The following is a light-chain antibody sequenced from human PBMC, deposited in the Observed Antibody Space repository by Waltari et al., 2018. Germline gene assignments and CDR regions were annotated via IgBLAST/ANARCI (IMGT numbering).Light chain of an antibody. J-gene: IGLJ2*01. CDR2: YES. CDR1: NIESQR. V-gene: IGLV3-21*04. CDR3: QVWDDSNNSGV. Sequence: SYVLTQTPSVSLAPGQTALITCGGDNIESQRVPLYQLQPGTAPVLVMFYESDRPPGIPDRFSGSNSGNTATLTISRVEDDDEADYFCQVWDDSNNSGVFGGGTKLTVL.